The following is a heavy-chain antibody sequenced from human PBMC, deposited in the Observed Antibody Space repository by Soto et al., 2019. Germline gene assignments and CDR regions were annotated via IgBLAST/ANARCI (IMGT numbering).Heavy chain of an antibody. V-gene: IGHV3-53*01. Sequence: GGSLRLSCAASEFTVSTHDISWVRQAPGKGLEWVSHIYSGGSIYYADSVKGRFTISRDNSRNTVYLQMNTLRAEDTAVYYCARVWANSGYYVAYDYWGQGPLVTVSS. D-gene: IGHD3-22*01. CDR2: IYSGGSI. CDR1: EFTVSTHD. CDR3: ARVWANSGYYVAYDY. J-gene: IGHJ4*02.